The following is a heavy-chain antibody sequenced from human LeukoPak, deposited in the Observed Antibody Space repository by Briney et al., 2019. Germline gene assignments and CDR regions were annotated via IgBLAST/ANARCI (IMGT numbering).Heavy chain of an antibody. CDR1: GFTFSGSA. D-gene: IGHD3-22*01. J-gene: IGHJ4*02. CDR2: IRSKANSYAT. Sequence: GGSLKPSCAASGFTFSGSAMHWVRQASGKGLEWVGRIRSKANSYATAYAASVKGRFTISRDDSKNTAYLQMNSLKTEDTAVYYCMNYDSSGYFPYFGYWGQGTLVTVSS. V-gene: IGHV3-73*01. CDR3: MNYDSSGYFPYFGY.